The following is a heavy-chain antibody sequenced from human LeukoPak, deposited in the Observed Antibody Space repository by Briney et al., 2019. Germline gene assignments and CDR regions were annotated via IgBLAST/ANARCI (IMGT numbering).Heavy chain of an antibody. CDR3: ARLPGYSSSWPYYFDY. CDR2: ISDDGTGT. CDR1: GFTFDNYA. D-gene: IGHD6-13*01. V-gene: IGHV3-23*01. J-gene: IGHJ4*02. Sequence: GGSLRLSCTASGFTFDNYAMTWVRQAPGKGLEWVSHISDDGTGTYYADSVKGRFTISRDNSKNMLYLQMDSLRAEDTAVYYCARLPGYSSSWPYYFDYWGQGTLVTVSS.